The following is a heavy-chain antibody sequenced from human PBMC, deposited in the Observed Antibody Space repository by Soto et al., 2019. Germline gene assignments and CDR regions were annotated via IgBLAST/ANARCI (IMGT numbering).Heavy chain of an antibody. CDR3: AASGATVTPNFWYFDL. V-gene: IGHV2-5*02. J-gene: IGHJ2*01. CDR1: GFSLTTNGVG. Sequence: QITLKESGPTLVKPTQPLKLTCTFSGFSLTTNGVGVGWIRQPPGKALEWLALIYWDDDKRYNPSLKSRVTITKDASKNQVALTMTNMDPVDTATYYCAASGATVTPNFWYFDLWGRGTLVTVSS. CDR2: IYWDDDK. D-gene: IGHD4-17*01.